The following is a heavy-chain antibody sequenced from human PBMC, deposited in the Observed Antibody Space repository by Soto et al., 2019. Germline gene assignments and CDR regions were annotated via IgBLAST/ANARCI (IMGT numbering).Heavy chain of an antibody. D-gene: IGHD5-12*01. Sequence: GASVKVSCKASGYTFTGYYMHWVRQAPGQGLEWMGWINPNSGGTNYAQKFQGWVTMTRDTSISTAYMELSRLRSDDTAVYYCARDQGGVVATSSHHYGMDVWGQGTTVTVSS. J-gene: IGHJ6*02. CDR2: INPNSGGT. CDR1: GYTFTGYY. V-gene: IGHV1-2*04. CDR3: ARDQGGVVATSSHHYGMDV.